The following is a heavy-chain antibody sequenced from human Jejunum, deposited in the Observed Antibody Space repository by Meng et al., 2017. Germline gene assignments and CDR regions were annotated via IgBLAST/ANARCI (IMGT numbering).Heavy chain of an antibody. V-gene: IGHV1-3*01. Sequence: QVQLVQSGGEVKEPGASVTLSCKASGYSFNNCLIHWGRQAPGQSLEWMGGDNAGNGNAKSTEKFQGRVTFNRDSSATTAYMELSSLRAEDTAVYYCARLYYFDRSGTYDYWGQGTLVTVSS. CDR2: DNAGNGNA. CDR3: ARLYYFDRSGTYDY. D-gene: IGHD3-22*01. J-gene: IGHJ4*02. CDR1: GYSFNNCL.